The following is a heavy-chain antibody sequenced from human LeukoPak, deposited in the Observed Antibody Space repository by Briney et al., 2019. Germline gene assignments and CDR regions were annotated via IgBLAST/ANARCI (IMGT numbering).Heavy chain of an antibody. D-gene: IGHD7-27*01. CDR3: AGGPYLGIHDS. CDR2: INHSGST. J-gene: IGHJ5*01. Sequence: PSETLSLTCAVYGGSFSGYYWSWIRQPPGKGLEWIGEINHSGSTNYNPSLKSRVTISVDTSKNQFSLKLSSVTAVDTAVYYCAGGPYLGIHDSWGQGTLVTVSS. V-gene: IGHV4-34*01. CDR1: GGSFSGYY.